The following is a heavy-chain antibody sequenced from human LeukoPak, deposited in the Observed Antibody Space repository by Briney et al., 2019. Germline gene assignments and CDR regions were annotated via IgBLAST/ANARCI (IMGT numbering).Heavy chain of an antibody. J-gene: IGHJ4*02. CDR1: GYTFATYG. CDR2: IGSYNGNT. V-gene: IGHV1-18*01. Sequence: ASVKVSCKASGYTFATYGISWFRQAPGQGLEWMGWIGSYNGNTNHAQKFQGRVTMTTDTSTSTAYMELRSLRSDDTAVYYCARLYCSGANWYPIYGDPFDYWGQGTLVTVSS. CDR3: ARLYCSGANWYPIYGDPFDY. D-gene: IGHD2-15*01.